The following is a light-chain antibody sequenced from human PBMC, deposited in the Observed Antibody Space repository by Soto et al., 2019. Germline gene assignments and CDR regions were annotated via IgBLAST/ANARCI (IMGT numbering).Light chain of an antibody. V-gene: IGLV2-14*03. CDR1: SSDVGAYNY. CDR3: SSYTTSGSWV. Sequence: QSALTQPASVSGSPGQSITISCTGTSSDVGAYNYVSWYQQHPGKAPKVIINDVSNRLSGVSNRFSSSKSGNTASLTISGLQAEDEADYYCSSYTTSGSWVFGGGTKLTVL. J-gene: IGLJ3*02. CDR2: DVS.